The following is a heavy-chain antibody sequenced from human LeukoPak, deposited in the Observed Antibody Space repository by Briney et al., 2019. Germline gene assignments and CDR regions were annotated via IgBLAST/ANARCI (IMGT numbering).Heavy chain of an antibody. J-gene: IGHJ4*02. V-gene: IGHV1-69*13. CDR1: GGTFSSYA. CDR3: ARDGRFLEWFRATGDY. D-gene: IGHD3-3*01. Sequence: ASVKVSCKASGGTFSSYAISWVRQAPGQGLEWMGGIIPIFGTANYAQKFQGRVTITADESTSTAYMELRSLRSDDTAVYYCARDGRFLEWFRATGDYWGQGTLVTVSS. CDR2: IIPIFGTA.